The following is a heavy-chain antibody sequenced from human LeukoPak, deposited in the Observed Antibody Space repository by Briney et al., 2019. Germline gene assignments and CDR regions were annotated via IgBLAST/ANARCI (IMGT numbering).Heavy chain of an antibody. V-gene: IGHV3-74*01. CDR1: GFTFSSYW. J-gene: IGHJ4*02. Sequence: GGSLRLSCAASGFTFSSYWMHWVRQAPGKGLVWVSRINSDGSSTSYADSVKGRFTISRDNAKNTLYLQMNSLRAEDTAVYYCARVAGSSWYGWYFDYWGQGTLVTVSS. D-gene: IGHD6-13*01. CDR3: ARVAGSSWYGWYFDY. CDR2: INSDGSST.